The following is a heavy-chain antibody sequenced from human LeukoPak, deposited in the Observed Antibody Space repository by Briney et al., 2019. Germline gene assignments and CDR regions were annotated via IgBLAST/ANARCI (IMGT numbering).Heavy chain of an antibody. J-gene: IGHJ4*02. V-gene: IGHV4-30-2*01. CDR3: ARGVPHYYDSSGYYFDY. Sequence: SQTLSLTCAVSGGSISSGGYSWSWIRQPPGKGLEWIGYIYHSGSTYYNPSLKSRVTISVDRSKNQFSLKLSSVTAAVTAVYYCARGVPHYYDSSGYYFDYWGQGTLVTVSS. CDR2: IYHSGST. D-gene: IGHD3-22*01. CDR1: GGSISSGGYS.